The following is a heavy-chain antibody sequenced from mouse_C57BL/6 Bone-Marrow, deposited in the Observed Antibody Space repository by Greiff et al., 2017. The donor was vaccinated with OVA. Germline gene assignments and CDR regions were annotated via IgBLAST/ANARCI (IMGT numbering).Heavy chain of an antibody. J-gene: IGHJ2*01. CDR3: ARHDDAYSFHY. D-gene: IGHD2-3*01. CDR1: GYTFTSYW. Sequence: QVQLQQPGAELVMPGASAKLSSKASGYTFTSYWMHWVKQRPGQGLEWIGEIDPSDSYTNYNQKFKGKSTLTVDKSSSTADMQLSSLTSEDSSFYYCARHDDAYSFHYWGQAATLPFSS. V-gene: IGHV1-69*01. CDR2: IDPSDSYT.